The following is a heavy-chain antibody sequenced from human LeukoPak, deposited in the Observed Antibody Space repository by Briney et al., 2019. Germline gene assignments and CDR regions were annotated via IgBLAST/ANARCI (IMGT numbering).Heavy chain of an antibody. D-gene: IGHD1-26*01. CDR3: ARASGSDDAFDI. CDR2: ISSSGSTI. J-gene: IGHJ3*02. Sequence: PGGSLRLSCATSGFTFSSYTMNWVRQAPGKGLEWVSYISSSGSTIYYADSVKGRFTISRDNAKNSLYLQMYSLRAEDTAVYYCARASGSDDAFDIWGQGTMVTVSS. CDR1: GFTFSSYT. V-gene: IGHV3-48*04.